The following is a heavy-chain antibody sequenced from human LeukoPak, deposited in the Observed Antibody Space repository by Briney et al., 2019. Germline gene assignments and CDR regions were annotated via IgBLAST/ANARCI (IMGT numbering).Heavy chain of an antibody. CDR1: GFTFSSYS. D-gene: IGHD3-3*01. CDR2: ISYI. V-gene: IGHV3-21*01. Sequence: GGSLRLSCAASGFTFSSYSMNWVRQAPGKGLEWVSSISYIYYADSVKGRFTISRDNAKNSLYLQMNSLRAEDTAVYYCARRITIFGVVMRYFDLWGRGTLVTVSS. J-gene: IGHJ2*01. CDR3: ARRITIFGVVMRYFDL.